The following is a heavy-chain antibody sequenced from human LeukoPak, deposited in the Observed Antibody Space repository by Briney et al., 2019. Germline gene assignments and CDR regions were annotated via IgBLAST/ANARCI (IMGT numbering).Heavy chain of an antibody. J-gene: IGHJ4*02. CDR1: GGTFSSYA. CDR3: ARGPSTGYSSSWYPFDY. CDR2: LIPIFGTA. Sequence: GSSVTVSCKASGGTFSSYAISWVRPAPGQGLEWMGGLIPIFGTANYAQKFQGRVTITADESTSTAYMELSSLRSEDTAVYYCARGPSTGYSSSWYPFDYWGQGTLVTVSS. D-gene: IGHD6-13*01. V-gene: IGHV1-69*01.